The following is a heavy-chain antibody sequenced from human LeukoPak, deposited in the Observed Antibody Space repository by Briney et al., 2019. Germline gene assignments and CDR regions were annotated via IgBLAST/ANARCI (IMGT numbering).Heavy chain of an antibody. CDR3: ARGDVAVAVFDH. J-gene: IGHJ4*02. Sequence: PSVKSRVTMSVDTSKNQFSLKLSSVTAADTAVYYCARGDVAVAVFDHWGQGTLVTVSS. D-gene: IGHD6-19*01. V-gene: IGHV4-4*06.